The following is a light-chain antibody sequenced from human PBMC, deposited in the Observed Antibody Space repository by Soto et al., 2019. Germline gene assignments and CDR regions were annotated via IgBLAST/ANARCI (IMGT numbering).Light chain of an antibody. CDR3: QQSDSFCT. CDR2: AAS. V-gene: IGKV1-39*01. J-gene: IGKJ1*01. Sequence: DIQMTQSPSSLSASVGDRVTITCRASQSISRYLNWYQHKPGKAPNLLIYAASSLQSGVPSRFSGSGSGTDLTLTISGLAPEELATYYCQQSDSFCTFGQGTKVETK. CDR1: QSISRY.